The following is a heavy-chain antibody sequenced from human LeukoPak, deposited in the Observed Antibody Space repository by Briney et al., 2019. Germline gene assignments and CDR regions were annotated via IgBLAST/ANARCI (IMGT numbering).Heavy chain of an antibody. CDR1: GFTFSSYS. CDR3: TRRYNYDSSGYYYVRDAFDI. CDR2: IRSKAYGGTT. D-gene: IGHD3-22*01. Sequence: GGSLRLSCAASGFTFSSYSMNWVRQAPGKGLEWVGFIRSKAYGGTTKNAAPVKGRFTISRDDSRSIAYLQMNSLKTEDTAVYYCTRRYNYDSSGYYYVRDAFDIWGQGTMVTVSS. V-gene: IGHV3-49*04. J-gene: IGHJ3*02.